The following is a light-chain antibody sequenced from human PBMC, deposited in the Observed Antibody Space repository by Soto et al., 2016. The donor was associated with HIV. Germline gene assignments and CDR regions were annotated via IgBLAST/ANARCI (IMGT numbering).Light chain of an antibody. Sequence: DIQMTQSPSSLSASVGDRVTITCRASQGINTYIAWFQQKFGKAPKSLIYGVSSLQSGVPSKFSGNGSETDFTLTINNLQPEDSATYYCQHYNSYPRAFGQGTKVEI. CDR1: QGINTY. J-gene: IGKJ1*01. CDR3: QHYNSYPRA. V-gene: IGKV1-16*02. CDR2: GVS.